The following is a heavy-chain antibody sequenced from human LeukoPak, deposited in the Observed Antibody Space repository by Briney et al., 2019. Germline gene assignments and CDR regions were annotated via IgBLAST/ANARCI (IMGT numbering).Heavy chain of an antibody. CDR2: IYYSGST. D-gene: IGHD2-2*01. Sequence: PSETLSLSCSVSGGSMSNCYWSWIRQPPGKGLEWIGYIYYSGSTNYNPSLKSRVTISVDTSKNQFSLILSSVTAADTAVYYCARDLRGTSCYDYWGPGTLVTVSS. V-gene: IGHV4-59*01. CDR1: GGSMSNCY. CDR3: ARDLRGTSCYDY. J-gene: IGHJ4*02.